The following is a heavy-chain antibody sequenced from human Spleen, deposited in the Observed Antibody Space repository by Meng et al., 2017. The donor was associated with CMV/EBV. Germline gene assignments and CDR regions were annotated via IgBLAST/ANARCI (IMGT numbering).Heavy chain of an antibody. CDR1: GFTFSSYS. V-gene: IGHV3-23*03. J-gene: IGHJ4*02. CDR3: AKHYGSGIYYNLFDY. D-gene: IGHD3-10*01. Sequence: GESLKISCAASGFTFSSYSMNWVRQAPGKGLEWVSVIYSGGSGTHYVDSVKGRFTISRDNSKNTLYLQMNSLRAEDTAVYYCAKHYGSGIYYNLFDYWGQGTLVTVSS. CDR2: IYSGGSGT.